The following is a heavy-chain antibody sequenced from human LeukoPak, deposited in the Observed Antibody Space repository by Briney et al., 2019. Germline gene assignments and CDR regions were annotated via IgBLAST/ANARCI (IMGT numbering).Heavy chain of an antibody. CDR3: AGDLYNQVVAATLSNWFDP. V-gene: IGHV1-46*01. J-gene: IGHJ5*02. CDR1: GGTFSSYA. CDR2: INPSGGST. D-gene: IGHD2-15*01. Sequence: ASVKVSFKAAGGTFSSYAISWGRQPPAQGLEWMGIINPSGGSTSYAQKFQGRVTMTRDTSTSTVYMELSSLRSEDTAVYYCAGDLYNQVVAATLSNWFDPWGQGTLVTVSS.